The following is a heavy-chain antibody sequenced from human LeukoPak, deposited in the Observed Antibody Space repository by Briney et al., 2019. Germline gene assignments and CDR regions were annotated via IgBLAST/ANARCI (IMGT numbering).Heavy chain of an antibody. J-gene: IGHJ4*02. CDR2: IARDGSET. CDR1: GYSFSSYA. D-gene: IGHD2-15*01. CDR3: ARPYCSGGSCYSPPDY. V-gene: IGHV3-7*01. Sequence: GESLKISCKGSGYSFSSYAMSWVRQAPGKGLEWVANIARDGSETFYADSVQGRFTISRDNARNSVYLQLDSLRAEDTAVYFCARPYCSGGSCYSPPDYWGQGTLVTVSS.